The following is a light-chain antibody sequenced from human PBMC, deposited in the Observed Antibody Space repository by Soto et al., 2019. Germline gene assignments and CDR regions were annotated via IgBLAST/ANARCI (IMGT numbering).Light chain of an antibody. CDR3: QQANSPPLT. J-gene: IGKJ4*01. V-gene: IGKV1-12*01. CDR1: ERINTY. CDR2: AAS. Sequence: DIQMTQSPSSLSASVGDRVTITCRASERINTYLALYQQQPGKAPKLLIYAASSLQSGVPSRFSGSGSGTEFTLTISNLQPEDFATYYCQQANSPPLTFGGGTKVDIK.